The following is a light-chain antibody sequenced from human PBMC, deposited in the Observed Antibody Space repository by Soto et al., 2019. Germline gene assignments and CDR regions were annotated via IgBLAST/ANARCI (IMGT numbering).Light chain of an antibody. Sequence: QSVVSQPPSTSGTPGQRVTISCSGGTSNIGTYTLSWYQQFPETAPRLLIYGRDRRPSGVPDRFSGSKSGTSASLSIGGLHSEDEAHYYCAAWDDSLDGPTFGGGTKVTVL. CDR1: TSNIGTYT. CDR3: AAWDDSLDGPT. J-gene: IGLJ2*01. V-gene: IGLV1-44*01. CDR2: GRD.